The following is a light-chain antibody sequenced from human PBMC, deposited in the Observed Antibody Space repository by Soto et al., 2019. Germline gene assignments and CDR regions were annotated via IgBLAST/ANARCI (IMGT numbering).Light chain of an antibody. V-gene: IGLV2-18*02. CDR1: SSDIGSYNR. Sequence: QSALTQPPSVSGSPGQSVTISCTGTSSDIGSYNRVSWYQQPPGKAPKLMIYEVSNRPSGAPKRFSGSKSGNTASLTISGLQAEDEADYYCSSYTTSSTVVFGGGTKLTVL. CDR3: SSYTTSSTVV. J-gene: IGLJ2*01. CDR2: EVS.